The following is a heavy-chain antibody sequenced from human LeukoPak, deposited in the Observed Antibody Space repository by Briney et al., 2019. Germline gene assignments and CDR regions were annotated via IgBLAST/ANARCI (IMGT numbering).Heavy chain of an antibody. V-gene: IGHV4-39*07. CDR3: AREYTLYRSGWFLDY. D-gene: IGHD6-19*01. J-gene: IGHJ4*02. CDR2: IDYSGST. Sequence: SKTLSLTCTVSGDSSSNSIYYWGWIRQPPGKGLEWIGSIDYSGSTYYNPSLKSRATISIDTSTNQFSLKLSSLTAADTAVYYCAREYTLYRSGWFLDYWGQGTVVTVSS. CDR1: GDSSSNSIYY.